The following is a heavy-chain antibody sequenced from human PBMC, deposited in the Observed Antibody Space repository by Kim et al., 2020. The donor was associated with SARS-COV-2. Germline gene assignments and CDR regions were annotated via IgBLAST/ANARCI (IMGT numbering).Heavy chain of an antibody. D-gene: IGHD2-15*01. V-gene: IGHV4-4*07. Sequence: TPSLKSRITMSIDPSKNQFALRLSSVTAADTAVYYCARAYSNYNYYYMDVWGKGTTVTVSS. J-gene: IGHJ6*03. CDR3: ARAYSNYNYYYMDV.